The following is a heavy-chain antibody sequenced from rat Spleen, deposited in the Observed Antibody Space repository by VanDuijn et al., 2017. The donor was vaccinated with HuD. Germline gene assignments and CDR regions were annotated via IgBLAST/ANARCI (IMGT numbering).Heavy chain of an antibody. CDR1: GFSLSSYG. CDR3: ARHPQLGTFWYFDF. CDR2: IIYDGSRT. Sequence: VQLKESGPGLVQPSQTLSLTCTVSGFSLSSYGVIWVRQAPKKGLEWVATIIYDGSRTYYRDSVKGRFTISRDNAKSTLYLQMDSLRSEDTATYYCARHPQLGTFWYFDFWGPGTMVTVSS. J-gene: IGHJ1*01. V-gene: IGHV5-17*01. D-gene: IGHD3-4*01.